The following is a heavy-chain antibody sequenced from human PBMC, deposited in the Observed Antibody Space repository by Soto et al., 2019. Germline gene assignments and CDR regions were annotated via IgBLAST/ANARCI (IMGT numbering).Heavy chain of an antibody. V-gene: IGHV1-2*02. Sequence: QVQLVQSGAEVKKPGASVKVSCKASGYTFTGYYMHWVRQAPGQGLEWMGWINPNSGGTNYAQKFQGRVTMTRDTSISTAYMELSRLRSDDTAVYYCAKEQLDCSGGSCYGAIDYWGQGTLVTVSS. D-gene: IGHD2-15*01. CDR2: INPNSGGT. J-gene: IGHJ4*02. CDR1: GYTFTGYY. CDR3: AKEQLDCSGGSCYGAIDY.